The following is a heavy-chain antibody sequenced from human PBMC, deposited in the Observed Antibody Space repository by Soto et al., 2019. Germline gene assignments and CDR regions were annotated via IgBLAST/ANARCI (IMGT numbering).Heavy chain of an antibody. CDR1: GGSISRGGYS. Sequence: SETLSLTCAVSGGSISRGGYSWSWIRQPPGKGLEWIGYIYHSGSTYYNPSLKSRVTISVDTSKNQFSLKLTSVTVADTALYYCARQGFGATHGLVDVWGQGTTVTVSS. J-gene: IGHJ6*02. CDR2: IYHSGST. CDR3: ARQGFGATHGLVDV. D-gene: IGHD3-10*01. V-gene: IGHV4-30-2*01.